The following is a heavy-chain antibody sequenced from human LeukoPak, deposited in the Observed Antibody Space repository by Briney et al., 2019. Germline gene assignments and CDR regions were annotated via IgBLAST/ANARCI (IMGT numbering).Heavy chain of an antibody. D-gene: IGHD4-17*01. CDR3: ARVPTDYGDYNGPMEY. Sequence: ASVKVSCKASGYTFTSYDINWVRQATGQGLEWMGWMNPNSGNTGYAQKFQGRVTMTRDTSTSTVYMELSSLRSEDTAVYYCARVPTDYGDYNGPMEYWGQGTLVTVSS. CDR2: MNPNSGNT. V-gene: IGHV1-8*01. J-gene: IGHJ4*02. CDR1: GYTFTSYD.